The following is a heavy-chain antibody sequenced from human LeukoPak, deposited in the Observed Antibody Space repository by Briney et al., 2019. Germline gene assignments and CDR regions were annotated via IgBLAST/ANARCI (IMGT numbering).Heavy chain of an antibody. V-gene: IGHV4-38-2*02. CDR2: IYHSGST. CDR1: GYSISSGYY. Sequence: SETLSLTCTVSGYSISSGYYWGWIRQPPGKGLEWIGSIYHSGSTYYNPSLKSRVTISVDTSKNQFSLKLSSVTAADTAVYYCARRVITMVRGVPLYGMGWYFDLWGRGTLVTVSS. D-gene: IGHD3-10*01. J-gene: IGHJ2*01. CDR3: ARRVITMVRGVPLYGMGWYFDL.